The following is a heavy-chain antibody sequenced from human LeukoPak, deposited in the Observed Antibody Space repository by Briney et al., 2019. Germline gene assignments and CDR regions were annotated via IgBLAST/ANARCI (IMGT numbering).Heavy chain of an antibody. D-gene: IGHD6-6*01. Sequence: SETLSLTCSVSGGSISRTDYYWGWIRQPPGKGLEWIGSIYYTGSTYYNPSLKSRVTISVDTSKNQFSLKLSSVAAADTAVYYCARPPRSPYYFDYWGQGTLVTVSS. CDR2: IYYTGST. CDR3: ARPPRSPYYFDY. V-gene: IGHV4-39*01. CDR1: GGSISRTDYY. J-gene: IGHJ4*02.